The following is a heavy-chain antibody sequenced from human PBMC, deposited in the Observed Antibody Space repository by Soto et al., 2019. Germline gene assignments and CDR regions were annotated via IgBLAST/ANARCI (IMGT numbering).Heavy chain of an antibody. J-gene: IGHJ6*02. CDR1: GYSLTSYW. CDR3: ARPSGADYYYGLDV. Sequence: GESLKLSCKGSGYSLTSYWLGWVRQMPGKGLEWMGIIYPGDSDTRYSPSFQGQVSISADKSISTAYLQWSSLKASDTAMYFCARPSGADYYYGLDVWGQGTTVTVSS. V-gene: IGHV5-51*01. CDR2: IYPGDSDT. D-gene: IGHD3-10*01.